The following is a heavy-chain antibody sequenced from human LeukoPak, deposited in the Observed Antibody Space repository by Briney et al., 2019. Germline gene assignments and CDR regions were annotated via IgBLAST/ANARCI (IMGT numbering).Heavy chain of an antibody. CDR2: IYYSGST. CDR1: GGSINSYY. V-gene: IGHV4-59*01. CDR3: ARAKATVVTELDP. Sequence: SETLSLTCTVSGGSINSYYWSWIRQPPGKGLEWIGYIYYSGSTNYNPSLKGRVTISVDTSKNQFSLKLSSVTAADTAVYYCARAKATVVTELDPWGQGTLVTVSS. J-gene: IGHJ5*02. D-gene: IGHD4-23*01.